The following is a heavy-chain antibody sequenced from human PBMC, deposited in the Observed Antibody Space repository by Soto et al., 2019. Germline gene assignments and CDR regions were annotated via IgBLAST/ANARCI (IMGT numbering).Heavy chain of an antibody. CDR3: ARGSSESPRRWVDP. V-gene: IGHV4-39*07. J-gene: IGHJ5*02. Sequence: SETLSLTCTISGDSISISSYYWAWIRQPPGKGLEWIGSMYYSGSTYNNPSLKSRVTISVDTSKNQFSLKLNSVSAADTAVYYCARGSSESPRRWVDPWGQGTLVTVSS. CDR2: MYYSGST. CDR1: GDSISISSYY. D-gene: IGHD2-2*01.